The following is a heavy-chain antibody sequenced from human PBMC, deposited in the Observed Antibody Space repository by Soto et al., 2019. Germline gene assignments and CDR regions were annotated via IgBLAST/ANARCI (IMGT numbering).Heavy chain of an antibody. D-gene: IGHD4-17*01. J-gene: IGHJ4*02. Sequence: EVQLLESGGGLVQPGGSLRLSCAASGFTFTTYAMSWVSQAPGKGLEWVSIISGSGGTTYYADSVKGRFTISRDNSKNTLYLQMNSLRVEDTAVYYCARDLNGDYGYWGQGTLVTVSS. CDR2: ISGSGGTT. CDR3: ARDLNGDYGY. V-gene: IGHV3-23*01. CDR1: GFTFTTYA.